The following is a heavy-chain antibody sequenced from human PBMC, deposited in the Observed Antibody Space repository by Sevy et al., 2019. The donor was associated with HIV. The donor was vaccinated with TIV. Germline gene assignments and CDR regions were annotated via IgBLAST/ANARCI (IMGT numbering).Heavy chain of an antibody. CDR3: AKRGNGWYELDY. J-gene: IGHJ4*02. D-gene: IGHD6-19*01. Sequence: GGSLRLSCAASGFPVSSNYMSWVRQAPGKGLEWVSVIYSDGSTYHADPVKGRFTISRDNSKNTLYLQMNSLRVEDTAVYYCAKRGNGWYELDYWGRGTLVTVSS. CDR1: GFPVSSNY. V-gene: IGHV3-66*01. CDR2: IYSDGST.